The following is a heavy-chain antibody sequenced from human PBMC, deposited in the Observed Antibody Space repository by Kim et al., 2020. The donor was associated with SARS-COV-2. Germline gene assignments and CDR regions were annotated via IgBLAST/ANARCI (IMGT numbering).Heavy chain of an antibody. Sequence: GKGRVTISRENSKNTLYLQMNSLRAEDTAVYYCAKGWSNQLPGLGYGMDVWGQGTTVTVSS. J-gene: IGHJ6*02. CDR3: AKGWSNQLPGLGYGMDV. V-gene: IGHV3-30*02. D-gene: IGHD2-2*01.